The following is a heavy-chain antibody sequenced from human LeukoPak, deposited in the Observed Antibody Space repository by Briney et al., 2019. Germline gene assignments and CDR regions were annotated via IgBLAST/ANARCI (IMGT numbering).Heavy chain of an antibody. V-gene: IGHV3-7*01. CDR2: IKQDGSEK. J-gene: IGHJ4*02. CDR1: GFTFSSYW. D-gene: IGHD6-19*01. Sequence: GGSLRLSCAAYGFTFSSYWMSWVRQAPGKGLEWVANIKQDGSEKYYVDSVKGRFTISRDNAKNSLYLQMNSLRAEDTAIYYCLLNRGIAVAGTENYWGQGTLVTVSS. CDR3: LLNRGIAVAGTENY.